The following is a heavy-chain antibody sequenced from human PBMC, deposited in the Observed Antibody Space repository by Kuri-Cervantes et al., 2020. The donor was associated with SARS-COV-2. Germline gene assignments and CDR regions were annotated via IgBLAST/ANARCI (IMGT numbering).Heavy chain of an antibody. CDR2: ISAYNGNT. V-gene: IGHV1-18*01. CDR1: GYTFTSYG. J-gene: IGHJ6*02. CDR3: ARGGVGSSWASPLDYYYYYGMDV. D-gene: IGHD6-13*01. Sequence: ASVKVSCKASGYTFTSYGISWVRQAPGQGLEWMGWISAYNGNTNYAQKLQGRVTMTTDTSTSTAYMELRSLRSDDTAVYYCARGGVGSSWASPLDYYYYYGMDVWGQGTTVTISS.